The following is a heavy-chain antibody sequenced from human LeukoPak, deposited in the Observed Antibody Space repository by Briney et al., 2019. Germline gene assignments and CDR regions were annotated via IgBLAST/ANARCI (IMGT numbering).Heavy chain of an antibody. CDR1: GFTFSSYA. Sequence: HPGGSLRLSCAVSGFTFSSYAMSWVRQAPGKGLEWVSTISGSGDNTYYAASVKGRFTISRDNSKNTLYLQMNSLRAEDTAVYYCAKLGDYYYYYGMDVWGQGTTVTVSS. V-gene: IGHV3-23*01. D-gene: IGHD3-16*01. J-gene: IGHJ6*02. CDR3: AKLGDYYYYYGMDV. CDR2: ISGSGDNT.